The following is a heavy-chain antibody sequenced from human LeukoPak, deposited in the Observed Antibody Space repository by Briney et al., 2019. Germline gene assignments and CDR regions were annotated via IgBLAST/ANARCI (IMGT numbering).Heavy chain of an antibody. CDR1: GGSISSGGYY. CDR3: ARQSLWFGELKYYFDY. J-gene: IGHJ4*02. V-gene: IGHV4-31*03. CDR2: IYYSGST. Sequence: SETLSLTCTVSGGSISSGGYYWSWIRQHPGKGLEWIGYIYYSGSTYYNPSLKSRVTISVDTSKNQFSLKLSSVTAADTAVYYCARQSLWFGELKYYFDYWGQGTLVTVSS. D-gene: IGHD3-10*01.